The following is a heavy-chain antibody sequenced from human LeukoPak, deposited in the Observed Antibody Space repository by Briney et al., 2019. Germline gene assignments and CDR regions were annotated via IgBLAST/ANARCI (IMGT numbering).Heavy chain of an antibody. D-gene: IGHD4-17*01. J-gene: IGHJ4*02. CDR1: GFSFRTYS. Sequence: GGSLRLSCAASGFSFRTYSMNWVRQAPGKGLEWVSSISTASTYIYYADSLRGRFTISRDNSKNTLYLQMNSLRAEDTAIYYCARDRSGTVTPYYFDYWGQGTLVTVSS. V-gene: IGHV3-21*01. CDR2: ISTASTYI. CDR3: ARDRSGTVTPYYFDY.